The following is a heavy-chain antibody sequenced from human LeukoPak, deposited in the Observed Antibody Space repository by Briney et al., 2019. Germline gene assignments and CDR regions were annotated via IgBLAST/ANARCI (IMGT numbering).Heavy chain of an antibody. V-gene: IGHV1-18*01. D-gene: IGHD2-2*01. CDR1: GYTFTSYG. J-gene: IGHJ4*02. CDR3: AYYKRDRGYCSSTSCQGFSFDY. Sequence: GASVKVSCKASGYTFTSYGISWVRQAPGQGLEWMGWISAYNGNTNYAQKLQGRVTTTTDTSTSTAYMELRSLRADDTAVYYCAYYKRDRGYCSSTSCQGFSFDYWGQGTLVTVSS. CDR2: ISAYNGNT.